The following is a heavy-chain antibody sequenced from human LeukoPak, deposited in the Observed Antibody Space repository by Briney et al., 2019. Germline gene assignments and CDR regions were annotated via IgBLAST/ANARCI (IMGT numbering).Heavy chain of an antibody. CDR2: IYYSGST. V-gene: IGHV4-30-4*01. D-gene: IGHD2-2*01. J-gene: IGHJ4*02. CDR3: ARAPVVPAADFFDY. Sequence: SETLSLTCTVSGGSISSGGYYWSWIRQPPGKGLEWIGYIYYSGSTYYNPSLKSRVTISVDTSKNQFSLKLSSVTAADTAVYYCARAPVVPAADFFDYWGQGTLVTVSS. CDR1: GGSISSGGYY.